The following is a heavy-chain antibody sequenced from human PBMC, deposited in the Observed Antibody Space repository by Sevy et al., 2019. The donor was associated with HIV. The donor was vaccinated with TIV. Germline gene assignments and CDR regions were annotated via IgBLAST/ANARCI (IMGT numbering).Heavy chain of an antibody. CDR2: ISYNENKR. CDR1: GFTFSSYA. D-gene: IGHD6-19*01. V-gene: IGHV3-30-3*01. J-gene: IGHJ4*01. CDR3: ARDAGYSSGWYPSGY. Sequence: GGSLRLSCAASGFTFSSYAMHWVRQAPGKGLEWVAFISYNENKRSYAESVKGRFTISRDISKNTLYLQMKSLRPEDTAVYYCARDAGYSSGWYPSGYWGHGTLATVSS.